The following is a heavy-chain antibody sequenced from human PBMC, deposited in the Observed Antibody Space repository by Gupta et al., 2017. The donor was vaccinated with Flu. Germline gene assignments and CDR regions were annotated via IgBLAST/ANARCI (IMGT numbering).Heavy chain of an antibody. V-gene: IGHV6-1*01. D-gene: IGHD6-19*01. CDR2: TYYRSKWYN. CDR1: GDSVSSNSAA. CDR3: ARVGIAVAGYPLSAFDY. Sequence: QVQLQQSGPGLVKPSQTLSLTCAISGDSVSSNSAAWNWIRQSPSRGLEWLGRTYYRSKWYNDYAVSVKSRITINPDTSKNQFSLQLNSVTPEDTAVYYCARVGIAVAGYPLSAFDYWGQGTLVTVAS. J-gene: IGHJ4*02.